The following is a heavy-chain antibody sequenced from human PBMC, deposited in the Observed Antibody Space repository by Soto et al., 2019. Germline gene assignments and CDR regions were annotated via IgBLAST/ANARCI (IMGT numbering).Heavy chain of an antibody. Sequence: QVQLVQSGAEVKKPGASVKVSCKASGYTFTSYGISWVRQAPGQGLEWMGWISAYNGNTNYAQKLQGRVTMTTDTSTSTAYRELRSLRSDDTAVYYCARVDGDTARDDYGMDVWGQGTTVTVSS. D-gene: IGHD5-18*01. CDR1: GYTFTSYG. J-gene: IGHJ6*02. CDR2: ISAYNGNT. V-gene: IGHV1-18*01. CDR3: ARVDGDTARDDYGMDV.